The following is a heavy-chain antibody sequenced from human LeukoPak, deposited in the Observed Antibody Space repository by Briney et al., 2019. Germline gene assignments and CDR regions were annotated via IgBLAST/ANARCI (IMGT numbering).Heavy chain of an antibody. Sequence: SETLSLTCTVSGGSISSYYWSWIQQPPGKGLEWIGYIYTSGSTNYNPSLKSRVTISVDTSKNQFSLKLSSVTAADTAVYYCARHGDYDFWSGYSGPIDYWGQGTLVTVSS. CDR2: IYTSGST. CDR1: GGSISSYY. V-gene: IGHV4-4*09. CDR3: ARHGDYDFWSGYSGPIDY. J-gene: IGHJ4*02. D-gene: IGHD3-3*01.